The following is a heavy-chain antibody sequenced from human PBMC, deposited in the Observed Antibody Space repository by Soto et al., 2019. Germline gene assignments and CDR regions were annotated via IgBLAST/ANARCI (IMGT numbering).Heavy chain of an antibody. J-gene: IGHJ5*02. CDR2: INAGNGNT. CDR3: ARDQGYFDSGGYYFP. D-gene: IGHD3-22*01. CDR1: GYTFTTYA. Sequence: QVQLVQSGAEVKKPGASVKVTCKASGYTFTTYALHWVRQAPGPRLEWMGWINAGNGNTKYSQKFQARVTITRDTSASTTYMELSSLTSEDTAVYYCARDQGYFDSGGYYFPWGQGTLVTVSS. V-gene: IGHV1-3*01.